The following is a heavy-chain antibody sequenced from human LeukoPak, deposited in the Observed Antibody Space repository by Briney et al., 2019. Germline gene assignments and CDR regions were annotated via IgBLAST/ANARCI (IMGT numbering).Heavy chain of an antibody. CDR3: AKGSVGNADFAS. D-gene: IGHD6-25*01. V-gene: IGHV3-23*01. Sequence: GGSLRLSCAASGFTFSSFSMTWVRQAPGNGLESVSSIIVSVTTYYADSVKGRFTISRDSFRGTLFLQMDSLRVEDTAVYFCAKGSVGNADFASWGQGALVTVSS. J-gene: IGHJ4*02. CDR2: IIVSVTT. CDR1: GFTFSSFS.